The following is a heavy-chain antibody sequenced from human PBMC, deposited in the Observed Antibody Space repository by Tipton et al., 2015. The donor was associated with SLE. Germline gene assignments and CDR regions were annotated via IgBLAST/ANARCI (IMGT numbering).Heavy chain of an antibody. V-gene: IGHV3-21*01. J-gene: IGHJ5*02. Sequence: SLRLSCAASGFTFSSYSMNWVRQAPGKGLEWVSSISSSSSYIYYADSVKGRFTISRDNAKNSLYLQMNSLRAEDTAVYYCASHTGGAEGWFDPWGQGTLVTVSS. CDR3: ASHTGGAEGWFDP. CDR1: GFTFSSYS. CDR2: ISSSSSYI. D-gene: IGHD3-10*01.